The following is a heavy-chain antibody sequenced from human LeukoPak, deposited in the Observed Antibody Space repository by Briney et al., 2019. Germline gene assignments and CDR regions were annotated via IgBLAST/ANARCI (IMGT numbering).Heavy chain of an antibody. CDR2: IYNNGNN. D-gene: IGHD2-15*01. V-gene: IGHV4-59*08. CDR3: ARYSWSASTPGSWFDP. Sequence: SETLSLTCSVSGGYVSSYFWSWIRQPPGKGLEWIGHIYNNGNNNYNPPLKSRISISVDTSKNQISLKLSSVTAADTALYYCARYSWSASTPGSWFDPWGQGTLVTVSS. J-gene: IGHJ5*02. CDR1: GGYVSSYF.